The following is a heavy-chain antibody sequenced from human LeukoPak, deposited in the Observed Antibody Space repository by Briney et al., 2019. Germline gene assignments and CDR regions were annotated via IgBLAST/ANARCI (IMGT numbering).Heavy chain of an antibody. D-gene: IGHD2-2*01. CDR3: ARGGSPIVVVPAAPHGMDA. J-gene: IGHJ6*04. CDR2: INHSGST. CDR1: GGSFSGYY. V-gene: IGHV4-34*01. Sequence: SETLSLTCAVYGGSFSGYYWSWIRQPPGKGLEWIGEINHSGSTNYNPSLKSRVTILVDTSKKQFSLKLSSVTAADTAVYYCARGGSPIVVVPAAPHGMDAWGKGTTVTVSS.